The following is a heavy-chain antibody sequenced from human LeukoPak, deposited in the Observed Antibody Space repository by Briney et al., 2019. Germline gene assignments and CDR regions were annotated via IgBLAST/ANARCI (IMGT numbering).Heavy chain of an antibody. Sequence: SETLSLTCTVSGGSVSSSSYYWSWIRQPPGKGLEWIGYIYYSGSTNYNPSLKSRVTISVDTSKNQFSLKLSSVTAADTAVYYCARRDFWTGYFDYWGQGTLVTVSS. V-gene: IGHV4-61*01. J-gene: IGHJ4*02. CDR1: GGSVSSSSYY. CDR2: IYYSGST. CDR3: ARRDFWTGYFDY. D-gene: IGHD3/OR15-3a*01.